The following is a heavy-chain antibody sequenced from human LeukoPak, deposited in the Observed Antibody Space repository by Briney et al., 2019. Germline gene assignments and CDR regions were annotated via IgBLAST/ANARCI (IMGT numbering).Heavy chain of an antibody. CDR1: GYTFTNYY. J-gene: IGHJ3*01. Sequence: ASVKVSCKASGYTFTNYYMHWVRQAPGQGLEWMGWIDPSRDVTRYAQNFQGRVTMTWDTSMSTAYMEVTRLTSDDTAMFYCARDPPATTAFEVWGQGTMVIVSS. CDR3: ARDPPATTAFEV. V-gene: IGHV1-2*02. D-gene: IGHD1-1*01. CDR2: IDPSRDVT.